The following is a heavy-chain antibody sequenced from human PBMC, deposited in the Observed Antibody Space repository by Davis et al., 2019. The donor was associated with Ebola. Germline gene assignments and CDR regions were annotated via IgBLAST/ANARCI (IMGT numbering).Heavy chain of an antibody. D-gene: IGHD2-21*02. CDR2: INPSGGST. CDR3: ARRYCGGDCYSDYYGMDV. V-gene: IGHV1-18*01. Sequence: ASVKVSCKASGYTFTSYGISWVRQAPGQGLEWMGIINPSGGSTSYAQKFQGRVTMTTDTSTSTAYMELRSLRSDDTAVYYCARRYCGGDCYSDYYGMDVWGKGTTVTVSS. CDR1: GYTFTSYG. J-gene: IGHJ6*04.